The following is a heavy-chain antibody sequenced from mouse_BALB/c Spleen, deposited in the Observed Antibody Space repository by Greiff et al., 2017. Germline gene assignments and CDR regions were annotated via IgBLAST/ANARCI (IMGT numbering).Heavy chain of an antibody. D-gene: IGHD2-14*01. J-gene: IGHJ1*01. CDR2: ISYDGSN. V-gene: IGHV3-6*02. Sequence: EVKVEESGPGLVKPSQSLSLTCSVTGYSITSGYYWNWIRQFPGNKLEWMGYISYDGSNNYNPSLKNRISITRDTSKNQFFLKLNSVTTEDTATYYCARVGYYWYFDVWGAGTTVTVSS. CDR3: ARVGYYWYFDV. CDR1: GYSITSGYY.